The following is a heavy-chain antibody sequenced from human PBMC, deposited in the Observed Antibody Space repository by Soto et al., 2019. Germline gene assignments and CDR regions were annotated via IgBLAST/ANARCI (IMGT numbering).Heavy chain of an antibody. CDR1: GCSFTSYW. CDR2: IDPSESYT. Sequence: GESLKISCKGSGCSFTSYWISWVRQMPGKCLEWMGMIDPSESYTKHSPSFQGHVTISADKSISADYLQWSTLKASYTAMYYCAWLGNYYYSGMDVWGQGTTVTVSS. CDR3: AWLGNYYYSGMDV. J-gene: IGHJ6*02. D-gene: IGHD6-19*01. V-gene: IGHV5-10-1*01.